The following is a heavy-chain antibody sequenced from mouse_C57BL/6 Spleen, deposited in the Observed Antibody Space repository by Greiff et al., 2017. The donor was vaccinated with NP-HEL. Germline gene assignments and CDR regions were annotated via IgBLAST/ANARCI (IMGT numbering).Heavy chain of an antibody. J-gene: IGHJ2*01. Sequence: VKLQQSGAELVKPGASVKISCKASGYAFSSYWMNWVKQRPGKGLEWIGQIYPGDGDTNYNGKFKGKATLTADKSSSTAYMQLSSLTSEDSAVYFCARGRDDCYFDYWGQGTTLTVSS. D-gene: IGHD2-4*01. CDR1: GYAFSSYW. CDR3: ARGRDDCYFDY. CDR2: IYPGDGDT. V-gene: IGHV1-80*01.